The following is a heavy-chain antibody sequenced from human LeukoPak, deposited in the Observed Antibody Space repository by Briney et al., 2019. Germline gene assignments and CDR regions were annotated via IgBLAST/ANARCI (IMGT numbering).Heavy chain of an antibody. CDR2: ISGSGGST. J-gene: IGHJ6*02. CDR1: GFTFSSYA. V-gene: IGHV3-23*01. CDR3: AKSRAAAGTALSSWVVYYGMDV. D-gene: IGHD6-13*01. Sequence: PGGSLRLSCAASGFTFSSYAMSWVRQAPGKGLEWVSAISGSGGSTYYADSVKGRFTISRDNSKNTLYLQMNSLRAEDTAVYYCAKSRAAAGTALSSWVVYYGMDVWGQGTTVTVSS.